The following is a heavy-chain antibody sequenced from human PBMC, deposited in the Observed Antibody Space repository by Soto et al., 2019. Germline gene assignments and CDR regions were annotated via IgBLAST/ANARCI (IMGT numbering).Heavy chain of an antibody. J-gene: IGHJ6*02. CDR2: IIPAFGTT. D-gene: IGHD2-2*02. V-gene: IGHV1-69*01. CDR1: GGTFGIYA. CDR3: ARVPRQMLYGPTRNGMDV. Sequence: QVQLVQSRAAVSKPGSSVKVSCKASGGTFGIYAIGWVRQAPGQGLEWMGGIIPAFGTTKNAQKFQDRVDMTADESTNTVYMELRGLRFDDTAVYYCARVPRQMLYGPTRNGMDVWGQGTTLIVSS.